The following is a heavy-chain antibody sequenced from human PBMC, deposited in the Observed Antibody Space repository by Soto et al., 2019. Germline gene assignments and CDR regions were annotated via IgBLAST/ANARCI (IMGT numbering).Heavy chain of an antibody. V-gene: IGHV3-48*02. J-gene: IGHJ4*02. CDR1: GFNFINYN. Sequence: EVQLVESGGGLVQPRGSLRLSCAASGFNFINYNMNWVRQTPEKGLEWISYISGFSTTIYYADSVKGRFTISRDNAKNSLYLQMSSLRDEDTALYYCARNSLPTTLYTSNWNPIDYWGQGTLVTVSS. CDR3: ARNSLPTTLYTSNWNPIDY. D-gene: IGHD1-20*01. CDR2: ISGFSTTI.